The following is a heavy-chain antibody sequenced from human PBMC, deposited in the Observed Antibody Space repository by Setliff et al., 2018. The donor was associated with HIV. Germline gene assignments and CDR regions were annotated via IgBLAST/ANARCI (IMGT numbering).Heavy chain of an antibody. D-gene: IGHD6-19*01. J-gene: IGHJ3*02. CDR1: GYSFARYG. CDR3: ARVPYRSAWFSGGHDAFDI. CDR2: ISGFNGNT. V-gene: IGHV1-18*01. Sequence: GASVKVSCKASGYSFARYGLSWVRQAPGQGLEWMGWISGFNGNTKYAQSFQDRVAMTTETATSTAYMEMRSLRSVDTAVYFCARVPYRSAWFSGGHDAFDIWGQGTMVTVSS.